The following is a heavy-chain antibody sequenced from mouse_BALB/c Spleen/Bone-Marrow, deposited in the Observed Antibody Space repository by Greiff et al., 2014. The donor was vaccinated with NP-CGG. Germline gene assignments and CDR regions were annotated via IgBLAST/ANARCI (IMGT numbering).Heavy chain of an antibody. Sequence: QVQLQQSGAELARPGASVKLSCKASGFTFTDYYINWVKQRPGQGLEWIGEIYPGSGNTYYNEKFKGKATLTADTSSSTAYMQLSSLTTKSTAVDFCAGSGDGYARDGMDYWGQGTSVTVSS. D-gene: IGHD2-3*01. V-gene: IGHV1-77*01. CDR3: AGSGDGYARDGMDY. CDR1: GFTFTDYY. CDR2: IYPGSGNT. J-gene: IGHJ4*01.